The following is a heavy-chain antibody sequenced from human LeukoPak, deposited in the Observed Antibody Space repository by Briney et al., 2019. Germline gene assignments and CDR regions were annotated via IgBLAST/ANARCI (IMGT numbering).Heavy chain of an antibody. Sequence: GASVKVSCKASGGTFSSYAISWVRQAPGQGLEWMGRIIPIFGIANYAQKFQGRVTITADKSTSTAHMELSSLTSDDTAVYYCATAGIVVDIGAEFLHHWGQGTLVTVSS. V-gene: IGHV1-69*04. CDR2: IIPIFGIA. CDR3: ATAGIVVDIGAEFLHH. D-gene: IGHD2-2*01. CDR1: GGTFSSYA. J-gene: IGHJ1*01.